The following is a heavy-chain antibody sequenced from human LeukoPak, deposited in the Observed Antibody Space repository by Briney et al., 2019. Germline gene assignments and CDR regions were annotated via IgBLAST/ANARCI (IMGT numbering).Heavy chain of an antibody. Sequence: ASVKVSCKASGYTFTSYGISWVQQAPGQGLEWMGWISAYNGNTNYAQKLQGRVTMTTDTSTSTAYMELRSLRSDDTAVYYCARTVSGYDLGYYFDYWGQGTLVTVSS. CDR2: ISAYNGNT. V-gene: IGHV1-18*01. J-gene: IGHJ4*02. CDR1: GYTFTSYG. CDR3: ARTVSGYDLGYYFDY. D-gene: IGHD5-12*01.